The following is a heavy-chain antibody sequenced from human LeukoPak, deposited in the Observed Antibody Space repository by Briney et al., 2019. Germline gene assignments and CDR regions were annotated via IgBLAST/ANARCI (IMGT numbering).Heavy chain of an antibody. V-gene: IGHV4-34*01. CDR3: ARRDEIFDY. Sequence: SETLSLTCAVYGGSFSGYYWSWIRQPPGKGLEWIGEINHSGSTNYNPSLKSRVTISVDTSKNQFSLKLSSVTAADTAVYYCARRDEIFDYWGQGTLVTVSS. CDR1: GGSFSGYY. CDR2: INHSGST. J-gene: IGHJ4*02.